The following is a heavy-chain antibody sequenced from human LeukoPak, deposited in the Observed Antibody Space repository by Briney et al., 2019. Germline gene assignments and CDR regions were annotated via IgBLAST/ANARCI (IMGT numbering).Heavy chain of an antibody. V-gene: IGHV3-7*01. CDR2: IRQDGGEK. D-gene: IGHD6-13*01. CDR3: ARDGTAAGLYFDL. J-gene: IGHJ4*01. Sequence: GGSLRLSCAVSGFTFSSYWMNWVRRAPGKGLEWVASIRQDGGEKSYVDSVKGRFTISRDNTKNSLYLQMSSLRAEDTAVYYCARDGTAAGLYFDLWGQGTLVTVSS. CDR1: GFTFSSYW.